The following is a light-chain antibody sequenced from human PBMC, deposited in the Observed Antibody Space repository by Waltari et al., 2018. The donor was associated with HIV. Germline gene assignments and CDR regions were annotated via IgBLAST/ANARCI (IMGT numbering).Light chain of an antibody. CDR3: QAWGSTTSGV. J-gene: IGLJ2*01. V-gene: IGLV3-1*01. CDR1: ELGDKC. CDR2: QDN. Sequence: SYEVTQPPSVAVSPGQTASITCSGYELGDKCTCCYQQKPGQSPLLVIYQDNKRPSGIPERFSGSSAGHTATLTISGTLPMDEADYYCQAWGSTTSGVFGRGTKLTVL.